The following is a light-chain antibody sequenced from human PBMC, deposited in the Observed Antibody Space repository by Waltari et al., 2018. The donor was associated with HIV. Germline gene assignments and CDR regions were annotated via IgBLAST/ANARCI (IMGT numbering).Light chain of an antibody. V-gene: IGKV3-11*01. CDR2: DAS. CDR1: QSISSS. CDR3: QQRSNWPSIT. Sequence: EIILTQSPATLSVSTGDTATLSCRASQSISSSLAWYQHKPGQAPRLLIYDASKRATGIPARFSGSGSGTDFTLTVSRLEPEDFAVYYCQQRSNWPSITFGQGTRLEIK. J-gene: IGKJ5*01.